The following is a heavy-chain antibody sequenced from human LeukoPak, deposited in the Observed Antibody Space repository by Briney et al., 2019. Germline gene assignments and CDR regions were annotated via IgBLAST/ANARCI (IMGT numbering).Heavy chain of an antibody. CDR2: VYYSGST. D-gene: IGHD3-10*01. CDR3: ARGYGSGSNWFDP. V-gene: IGHV4-59*12. CDR1: GVSITNYY. J-gene: IGHJ5*02. Sequence: SETLSLTCTVSGVSITNYYWSWIRQPPGKGLEWIGYVYYSGSTNYNPSLKSRVTMSVDTSKNQFSLKLNSVTAADTAVYYCARGYGSGSNWFDPWGQGTLVIVSS.